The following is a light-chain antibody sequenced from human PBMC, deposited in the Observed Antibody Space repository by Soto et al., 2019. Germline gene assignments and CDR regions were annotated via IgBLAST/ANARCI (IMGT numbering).Light chain of an antibody. CDR1: SSNIGSYP. CDR3: ATWDDSLNGWV. CDR2: TAT. V-gene: IGLV1-44*01. J-gene: IGLJ3*02. Sequence: QPVLTQPPSASATPGQRVAISCSGSSSNIGSYPVNWYQQLPGTAPKLLIHTATQRPSGVPDRFSGSKSGTSASLAISGLQSEDEADYSCATWDDSLNGWVFGGGTKVTVL.